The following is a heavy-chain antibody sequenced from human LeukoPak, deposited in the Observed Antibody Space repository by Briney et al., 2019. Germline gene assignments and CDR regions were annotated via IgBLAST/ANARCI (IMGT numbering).Heavy chain of an antibody. Sequence: ASVKVSCKASGYTFTSYGIRWVRQAPGQGLEWMGWISAYNGNTNYAQKLQGRVTMTTDTSTSTAYMELRSLRSDDTAVYYCASVAAAGYFDYWGQGTLVTVSS. CDR3: ASVAAAGYFDY. CDR2: ISAYNGNT. V-gene: IGHV1-18*01. CDR1: GYTFTSYG. D-gene: IGHD6-13*01. J-gene: IGHJ4*02.